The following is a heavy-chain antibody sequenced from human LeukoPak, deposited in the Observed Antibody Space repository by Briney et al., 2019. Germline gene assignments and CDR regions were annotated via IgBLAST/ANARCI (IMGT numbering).Heavy chain of an antibody. J-gene: IGHJ5*02. V-gene: IGHV3-23*01. CDR2: IIGSGGST. CDR1: GFTFSSYA. D-gene: IGHD4-17*01. CDR3: AKDPRTDYGDYWGMAWFDP. Sequence: GGSLRLSCAASGFTFSSYAMSWVRQAPGKGLEWVSAIIGSGGSTYYADSVKGRFTISRDNSKNTLYLQMNSLRAEDTAVYYCAKDPRTDYGDYWGMAWFDPWGQGTLVTVSS.